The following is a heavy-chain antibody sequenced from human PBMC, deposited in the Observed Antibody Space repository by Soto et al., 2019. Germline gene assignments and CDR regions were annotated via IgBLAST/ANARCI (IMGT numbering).Heavy chain of an antibody. CDR2: ISSSTKTI. J-gene: IGHJ4*02. Sequence: EVKLVESGGGLVQPGGSLRLSCAASGFSLSTYSMNWVRQAPGKGLEWLSYISSSTKTIFYADSVKGRCTISRDSANNSLYLQMNSLRDEDTAVYFCARGLGWRRGPFDCWGQGTLVAVSP. CDR3: ARGLGWRRGPFDC. CDR1: GFSLSTYS. V-gene: IGHV3-48*02. D-gene: IGHD2-21*01.